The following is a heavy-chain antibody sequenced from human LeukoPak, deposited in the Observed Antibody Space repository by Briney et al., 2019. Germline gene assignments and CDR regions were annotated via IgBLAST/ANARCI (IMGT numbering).Heavy chain of an antibody. CDR1: GFTFSSYA. CDR3: AKDMGYGRALDY. Sequence: GGSLRLSCAASGFTFSSYAMSWVRQAPGKGLEWVSAISGSGGSTYYADSVKGRFTISRDNAKNSLSLQMNSLKPDDTALYYCAKDMGYGRALDYWGQGTLVTVSS. V-gene: IGHV3-23*01. D-gene: IGHD5-18*01. CDR2: ISGSGGST. J-gene: IGHJ4*02.